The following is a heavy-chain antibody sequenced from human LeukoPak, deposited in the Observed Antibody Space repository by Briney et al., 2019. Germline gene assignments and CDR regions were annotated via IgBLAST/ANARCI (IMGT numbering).Heavy chain of an antibody. V-gene: IGHV3-74*01. CDR2: INSDGSTT. Sequence: PGGSLRLSCAASGFTFSSYWMHWVRQAPGKGLVWVSRINSDGSTTSYADSVKGRFTISRDSAKKTLFLQMNSLRAEDTGVYYCARGPAANSGNYYVGDYWGQGTLVTVSS. D-gene: IGHD1-26*01. J-gene: IGHJ4*02. CDR1: GFTFSSYW. CDR3: ARGPAANSGNYYVGDY.